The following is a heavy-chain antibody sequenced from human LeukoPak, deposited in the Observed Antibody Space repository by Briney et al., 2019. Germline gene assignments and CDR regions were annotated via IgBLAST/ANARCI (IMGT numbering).Heavy chain of an antibody. CDR1: GFTFSNYA. J-gene: IGHJ4*02. Sequence: GGSLRLSCAASGFTFSNYAMSWVRQAPGKGLEWLSAISRSGGSTYYADSVKGRFTISRDNSKNTLYLQMNSLGAEDTAVYFCARGGGDYCFDYWGQGALVTVSS. CDR2: ISRSGGST. V-gene: IGHV3-23*01. D-gene: IGHD2-21*02. CDR3: ARGGGDYCFDY.